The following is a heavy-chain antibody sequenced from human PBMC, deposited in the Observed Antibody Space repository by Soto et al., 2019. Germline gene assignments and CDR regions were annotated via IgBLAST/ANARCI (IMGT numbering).Heavy chain of an antibody. Sequence: SVKVSCKXSGGTFSSYAISWVRQAPGQGLEWMGGIIPIFGTANYAQKFQGRVTITADKSTSTAYMELSSLRSEDTAVYYCARAPYYYDSSGYYYVNWGQGTLVTVSS. CDR1: GGTFSSYA. D-gene: IGHD3-22*01. J-gene: IGHJ4*02. V-gene: IGHV1-69*06. CDR2: IIPIFGTA. CDR3: ARAPYYYDSSGYYYVN.